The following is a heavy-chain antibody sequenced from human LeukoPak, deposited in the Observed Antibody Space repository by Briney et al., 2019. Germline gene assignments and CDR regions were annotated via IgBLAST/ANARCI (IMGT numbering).Heavy chain of an antibody. CDR1: GGSFSGYY. CDR3: AREYPKGGSYRFDP. V-gene: IGHV4-34*01. D-gene: IGHD1-26*01. Sequence: SETLSLTCAVYGGSFSGYYWSWIRQPPGKGLEWIGEINHSGSTNYNPSLKSRVTISVDTPKNQFSLKLSSVTAADTAVYYCAREYPKGGSYRFDPWGQGTLVAVSS. CDR2: INHSGST. J-gene: IGHJ5*02.